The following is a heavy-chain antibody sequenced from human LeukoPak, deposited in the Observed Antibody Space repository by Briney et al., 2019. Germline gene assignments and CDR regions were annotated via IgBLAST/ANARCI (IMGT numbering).Heavy chain of an antibody. J-gene: IGHJ4*02. V-gene: IGHV1-18*01. CDR1: GYTFPSYG. CDR2: ISGYSGNT. CDR3: ARVGGYCTGGICHDY. Sequence: ASVKVSCKATGYTFPSYGISWVRQAPGQGLEWMGWISGYSGNTNYAQKLQGRVTMTTDTSTNTAYMELRSLRSDDTALYYCARVGGYCTGGICHDYWGQGTLVTVSS. D-gene: IGHD2-15*01.